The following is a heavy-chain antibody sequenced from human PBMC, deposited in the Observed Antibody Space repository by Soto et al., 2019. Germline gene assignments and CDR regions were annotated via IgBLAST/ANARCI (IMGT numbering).Heavy chain of an antibody. D-gene: IGHD3-22*01. CDR3: ARRYYYDSSGYYPLDYYYGMDV. CDR1: GGTFSSYA. CDR2: IIPIFGTA. J-gene: IGHJ6*02. Sequence: SVKVSCKASGGTFSSYAISWVRQAPGQGLEWMGGIIPIFGTANYAQKFQGRVTITADESTSTAYMELSSLRSEDTAVYYCARRYYYDSSGYYPLDYYYGMDVWGQGTTVTVSS. V-gene: IGHV1-69*13.